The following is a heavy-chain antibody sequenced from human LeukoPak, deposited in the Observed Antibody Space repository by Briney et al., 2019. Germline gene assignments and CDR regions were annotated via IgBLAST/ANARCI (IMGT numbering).Heavy chain of an antibody. V-gene: IGHV1-46*03. Sequence: ASVKVSCKASGYTFTSYYMHWVRQAPGQGHEWMGIINPSGGSTSYAQKFQGRVTMTRDTSTSTVYMELSSLRSEDTAVYYCARASDSSGYYAPQHYFDYWGQGTLVTVSS. CDR2: INPSGGST. J-gene: IGHJ4*02. D-gene: IGHD3-22*01. CDR3: ARASDSSGYYAPQHYFDY. CDR1: GYTFTSYY.